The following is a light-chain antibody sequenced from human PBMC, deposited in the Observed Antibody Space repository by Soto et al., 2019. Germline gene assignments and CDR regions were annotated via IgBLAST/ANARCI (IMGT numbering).Light chain of an antibody. V-gene: IGLV2-8*01. CDR3: CSYAGSTSYV. J-gene: IGLJ1*01. CDR1: SSDVGGYNY. CDR2: EVS. Sequence: SALTQPPSASGSPGQSVTISCTGTSSDVGGYNYVSWYQQHPGKAPKLVISEVSQRPSGVPDRFSGSKSGNTASLTVSGLQAEDEADYYCCSYAGSTSYVFGTGTKV.